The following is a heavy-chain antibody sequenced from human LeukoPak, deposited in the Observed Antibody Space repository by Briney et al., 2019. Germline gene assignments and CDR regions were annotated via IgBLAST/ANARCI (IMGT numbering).Heavy chain of an antibody. CDR3: ARDGVGATLAFDY. CDR2: IIPIFGTA. D-gene: IGHD1-26*01. Sequence: GASVKVSCKASGGTFSSYAISWVRQAPGHRLECMGGIIPIFGTANYAQKFQGRVTITADESTSTAYMELSSLRSEDTAVYYCARDGVGATLAFDYWGQGTLVTVSS. CDR1: GGTFSSYA. J-gene: IGHJ4*02. V-gene: IGHV1-69*13.